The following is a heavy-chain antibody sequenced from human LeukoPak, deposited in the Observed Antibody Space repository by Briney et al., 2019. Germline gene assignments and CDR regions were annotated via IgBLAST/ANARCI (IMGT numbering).Heavy chain of an antibody. CDR1: GFTFSLYA. V-gene: IGHV3-30*02. CDR3: AKNRHYGSSFDAFDL. CDR2: IRYDGGDK. J-gene: IGHJ3*01. Sequence: GGSLRLSCAASGFTFSLYAMSWGRQAPGKGLDWVTFIRYDGGDKYYTDSVKGRFTISRDNSRNTLYLQMDSLRAEDTAVYYCAKNRHYGSSFDAFDLWGQGTMVSVSS. D-gene: IGHD3-10*01.